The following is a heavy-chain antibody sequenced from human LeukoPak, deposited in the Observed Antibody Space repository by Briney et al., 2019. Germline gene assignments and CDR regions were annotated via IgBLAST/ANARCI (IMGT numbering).Heavy chain of an antibody. V-gene: IGHV3-74*01. D-gene: IGHD5-18*01. CDR1: EFTLSGYW. CDR2: ISPDGSTT. J-gene: IGHJ4*02. CDR3: ARASANNYGLFDY. Sequence: GGSLRLSCAASEFTLSGYWMHWVRQAPGKGLVWVSRISPDGSTTNYADSVRGRFTISRDNAKNTLYLQMSNLRADDTAVYYCARASANNYGLFDYWGQGTLVTVSS.